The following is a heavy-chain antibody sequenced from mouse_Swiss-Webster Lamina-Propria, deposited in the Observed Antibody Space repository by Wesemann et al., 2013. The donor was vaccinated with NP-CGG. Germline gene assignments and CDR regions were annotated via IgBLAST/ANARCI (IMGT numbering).Heavy chain of an antibody. CDR3: ARDSSGYFDY. J-gene: IGHJ2*01. D-gene: IGHD3-2*01. Sequence: EYAGYINYSGSTYYNPSLKSRISITRDTSKNQYYLQLNSVTTEDTATYYCARDSSGYFDYWGQGTTLTVSS. CDR2: INYSGST. V-gene: IGHV3-8*02.